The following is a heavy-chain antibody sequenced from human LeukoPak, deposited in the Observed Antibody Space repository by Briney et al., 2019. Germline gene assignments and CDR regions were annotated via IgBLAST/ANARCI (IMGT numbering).Heavy chain of an antibody. CDR1: GFTFSSYG. D-gene: IGHD6-13*01. CDR3: VADGGNIAAAQGNYYGMDV. Sequence: GRSLRLSCAASGFTFSSYGMHWVRQGPGKGLEWVAVISYDGSNKYYADSVKGRFTISRDNSKNTLYLQMNSLRAEDTAVYYCVADGGNIAAAQGNYYGMDVWGQGTTVTVSS. V-gene: IGHV3-30*03. J-gene: IGHJ6*02. CDR2: ISYDGSNK.